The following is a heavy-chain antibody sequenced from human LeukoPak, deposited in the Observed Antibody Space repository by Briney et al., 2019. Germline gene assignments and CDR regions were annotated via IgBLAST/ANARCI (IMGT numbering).Heavy chain of an antibody. D-gene: IGHD5-24*01. V-gene: IGHV3-66*01. CDR2: IYSGGFT. CDR1: GFNITSNY. CDR3: AREGMGCFDS. J-gene: IGHJ4*02. Sequence: PGGSLRLSCAASGFNITSNYMNWVRQAPGKGLEWVAIIYSGGFTYYRDSVKGRFTIYRDNSKNTVYLQMNSLRVEDTAVYYCAREGMGCFDSWGQGTLVTVSS.